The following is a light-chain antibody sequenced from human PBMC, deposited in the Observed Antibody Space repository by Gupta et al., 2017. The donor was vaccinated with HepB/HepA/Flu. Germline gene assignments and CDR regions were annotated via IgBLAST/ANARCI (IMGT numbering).Light chain of an antibody. J-gene: IGKJ2*01. CDR1: QRIDTL. CDR3: QQYSNLYT. CDR2: KPS. Sequence: DIQMTQSPSTLSASVGDRVTVTCRASQRIDTLLAWYQQKPGKAPKLLIYKPSTLESGVPSRFSGSGSGTEFTLTISSLQPDDFATYYCQQYSNLYTFGQGTKLEIK. V-gene: IGKV1-5*03.